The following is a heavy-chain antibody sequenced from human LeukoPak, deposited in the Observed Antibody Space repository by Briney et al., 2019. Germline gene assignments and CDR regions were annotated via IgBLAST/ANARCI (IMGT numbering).Heavy chain of an antibody. J-gene: IGHJ3*02. CDR3: ATPNQHPSSSAFDI. V-gene: IGHV1-46*03. Sequence: ASVKVSCKASGYTFTSYYMHWVRQAPGQGLEWMGIINPSGGSTSYAQKFQGRGTMTRDTSTSKVYMELSSLRSADTAVYYCATPNQHPSSSAFDIWGQGTMVTVSS. D-gene: IGHD2-2*01. CDR1: GYTFTSYY. CDR2: INPSGGST.